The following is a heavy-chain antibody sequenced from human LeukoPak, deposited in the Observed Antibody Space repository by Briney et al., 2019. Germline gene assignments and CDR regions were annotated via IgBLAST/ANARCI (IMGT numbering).Heavy chain of an antibody. Sequence: SETLSLTCTVSGGSISSYCWSWIRQPPGKGLEWIGCIYYSGSTNYNPSLKSRVTISVDTSKNQFSLKLSSVTAADTAVYYCARTGDIVVVPAAEDWGQGTLVTVSS. CDR2: IYYSGST. V-gene: IGHV4-59*08. D-gene: IGHD2-2*01. J-gene: IGHJ4*02. CDR1: GGSISSYC. CDR3: ARTGDIVVVPAAED.